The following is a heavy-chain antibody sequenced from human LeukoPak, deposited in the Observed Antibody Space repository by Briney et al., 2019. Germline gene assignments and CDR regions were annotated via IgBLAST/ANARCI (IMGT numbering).Heavy chain of an antibody. J-gene: IGHJ4*02. CDR1: GGTFSSYA. D-gene: IGHD6-13*01. CDR2: IIPIFGTA. V-gene: IGHV1-69*05. Sequence: SVKVSCKASGGTFSSYAISWVRQAPGQGLEWMGGIIPIFGTANYAQKFQGRVTITTDESTSTAYMELSSLRSEDTAVYYYARSVTAAGSKSGLFDYWGQGTLVTVSS. CDR3: ARSVTAAGSKSGLFDY.